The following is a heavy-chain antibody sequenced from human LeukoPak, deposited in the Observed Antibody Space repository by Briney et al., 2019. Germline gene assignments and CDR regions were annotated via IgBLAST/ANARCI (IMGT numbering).Heavy chain of an antibody. CDR1: GFTFSSYG. Sequence: GGSLRLSCAASGFTFSSYGRQWVRQAPGKGLEWVAVISYDGSNKDYVDSVKGRFTMSRDNSINTLYLQMNSLRAEDTAVYYCAKDRPGPIDYWGQGTLVTVSS. CDR2: ISYDGSNK. CDR3: AKDRPGPIDY. V-gene: IGHV3-30*18. J-gene: IGHJ4*02. D-gene: IGHD6-6*01.